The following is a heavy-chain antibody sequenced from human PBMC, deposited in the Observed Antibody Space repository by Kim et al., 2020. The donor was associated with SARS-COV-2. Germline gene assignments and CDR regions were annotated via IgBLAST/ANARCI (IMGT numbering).Heavy chain of an antibody. J-gene: IGHJ4*02. CDR2: ISGSGDTT. CDR3: ANPRQPDY. CDR1: GFTFSNYG. Sequence: GGSLRLSCAASGFTFSNYGMSWVRQAPGKGLEWVSGISGSGDTTTYADSVKGRFTVSRDNSKNTLYLQMNSLRAEDTAIYYCANPRQPDYWGQANPYTGS. D-gene: IGHD6-13*01. V-gene: IGHV3-23*01.